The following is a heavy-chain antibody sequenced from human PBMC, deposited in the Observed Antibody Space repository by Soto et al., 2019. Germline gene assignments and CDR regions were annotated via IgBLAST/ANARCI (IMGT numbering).Heavy chain of an antibody. J-gene: IGHJ4*02. CDR2: IYYSGSP. CDR1: GGSISSGGDS. CDR3: ARDVSPTY. Sequence: SETLSLTCAVSGGSISSGGDSWSWIRQPPGKGLEWIGHIYYSGSPNYNPSLKSRVTISVDTSRSQFSLKLSSVTAADTAVYYCARDVSPTYWGQGMLVTVSS. V-gene: IGHV4-61*08.